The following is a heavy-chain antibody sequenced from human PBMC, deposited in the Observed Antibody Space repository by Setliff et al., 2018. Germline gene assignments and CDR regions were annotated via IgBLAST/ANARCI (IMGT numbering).Heavy chain of an antibody. V-gene: IGHV3-11*01. Sequence: KSGGSLRLSCAASGFTFSDFYMNWIRRSPGKGLEWVSYISGSGSTIYYADSVKGRFTVSRDNAKKSLYLQMNSLRAEDTAVYYCARTKYYDSGGSYYGSTAEHFQHWGQGTLVTVSS. J-gene: IGHJ1*01. D-gene: IGHD3-22*01. CDR2: ISGSGSTI. CDR1: GFTFSDFY. CDR3: ARTKYYDSGGSYYGSTAEHFQH.